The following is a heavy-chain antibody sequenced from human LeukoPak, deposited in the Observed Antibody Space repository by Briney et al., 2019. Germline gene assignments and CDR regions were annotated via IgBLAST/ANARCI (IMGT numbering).Heavy chain of an antibody. CDR1: GFTLSSYW. V-gene: IGHV3-7*01. Sequence: LSGGSLRLSCAASGFTLSSYWMTWVRQAPGKGLEWVANIKQDGSEKSYVDSVKGRFTISRDNAKNSVYLQMNSLRAEDTAVYYCARPLGKGRDYWGQGTLVTVSS. D-gene: IGHD4-23*01. CDR3: ARPLGKGRDY. J-gene: IGHJ4*02. CDR2: IKQDGSEK.